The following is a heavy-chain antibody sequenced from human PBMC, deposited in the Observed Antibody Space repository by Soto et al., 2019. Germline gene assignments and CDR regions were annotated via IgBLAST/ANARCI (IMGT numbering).Heavy chain of an antibody. D-gene: IGHD6-25*01. J-gene: IGHJ4*02. Sequence: SVEVSCKASGVTLNSFTMSWVPQAPGKGLEWMGRIIPILGIANYAQKFQGRVTITADKSTSTAYMELSSLRSEDTAVYYCARGLRADGGVYFDYWGQGTLVTVS. V-gene: IGHV1-69*02. CDR1: GVTLNSFT. CDR2: IIPILGIA. CDR3: ARGLRADGGVYFDY.